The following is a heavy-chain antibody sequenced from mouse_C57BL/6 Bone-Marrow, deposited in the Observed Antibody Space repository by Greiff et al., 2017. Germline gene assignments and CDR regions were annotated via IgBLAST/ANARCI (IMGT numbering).Heavy chain of an antibody. D-gene: IGHD4-1*01. CDR1: GYTFTEYT. CDR3: ARNEVRTGWFAY. J-gene: IGHJ3*01. Sequence: VKLVESGAELVKPGASVKLSCKASGYTFTEYTIHWVKQRSGQGLEWIGWFYPGSGSIKYNEKFKDKATLTADKSSSTVYMELSRLTSEDSAVYFCARNEVRTGWFAYWGQGTLVTVSA. V-gene: IGHV1-62-2*01. CDR2: FYPGSGSI.